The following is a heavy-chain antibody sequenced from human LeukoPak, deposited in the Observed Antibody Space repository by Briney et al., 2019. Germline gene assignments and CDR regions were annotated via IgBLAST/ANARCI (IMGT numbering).Heavy chain of an antibody. J-gene: IGHJ4*02. CDR3: ARAPTGIDY. D-gene: IGHD3-10*01. Sequence: SETLSLTCTVSGGSIDSYYWSWIRQPPGKGLDWIGYIYYSGSTNYNPSLKSRVTMSVDTSKNQFSLKLSSVTAADTAVYYCARAPTGIDYWGQGTLVTVSS. CDR1: GGSIDSYY. CDR2: IYYSGST. V-gene: IGHV4-59*12.